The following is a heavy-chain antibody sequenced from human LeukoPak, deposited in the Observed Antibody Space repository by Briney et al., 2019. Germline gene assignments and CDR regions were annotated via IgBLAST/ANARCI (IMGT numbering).Heavy chain of an antibody. Sequence: GGSLRLSCAASGFTFSSYAMSWVRQAPGKGLEWVSAISGSGGSTYYADSVKGRFTISRDNSKNTLYLQMNSLRAEDTAVYYCAKAGSSTSSAQPDDYWGQGSLVTVSS. CDR3: AKAGSSTSSAQPDDY. J-gene: IGHJ4*02. V-gene: IGHV3-23*01. CDR2: ISGSGGST. CDR1: GFTFSSYA. D-gene: IGHD2-2*01.